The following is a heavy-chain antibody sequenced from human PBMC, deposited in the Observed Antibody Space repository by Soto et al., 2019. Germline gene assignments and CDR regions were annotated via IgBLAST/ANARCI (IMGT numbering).Heavy chain of an antibody. J-gene: IGHJ4*02. CDR1: GGSISSSSYY. D-gene: IGHD3-10*01. CDR3: ARLAALMVRGAKYIDY. Sequence: QLQLQESGPGLVKPSETLSLTCTVSGGSISSSSYYWGWIRQPPGKGLEWIGSIYYSGSTYYNPSLKSRVTISVDTSKNQFSLKLSSVTAADTAVYYCARLAALMVRGAKYIDYWGQGTLVTVSS. V-gene: IGHV4-39*01. CDR2: IYYSGST.